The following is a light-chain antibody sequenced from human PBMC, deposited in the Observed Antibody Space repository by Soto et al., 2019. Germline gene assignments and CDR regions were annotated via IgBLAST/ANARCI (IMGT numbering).Light chain of an antibody. V-gene: IGKV3-20*01. CDR1: PSVSNRY. CDR2: GDS. Sequence: EIVLTQSPGTLSLYPGERATLSCSASPSVSNRYLAWYQQKPGQAPRILIYGDSNRATGIPDRFSGSGSGTDFTLTISRLEPEDFAVDDCQHYGSSGTFGQGTKVDIK. J-gene: IGKJ1*01. CDR3: QHYGSSGT.